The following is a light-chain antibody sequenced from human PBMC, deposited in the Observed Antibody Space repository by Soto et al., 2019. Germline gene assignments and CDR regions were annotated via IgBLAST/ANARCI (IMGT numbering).Light chain of an antibody. CDR2: GAS. V-gene: IGKV3-20*01. J-gene: IGKJ2*01. CDR1: QSVSFSY. CDR3: QQYGSSPRT. Sequence: EIVLTQCPGTLSLSPGERATLSCRASQSVSFSYLAWYQQKPGQAPRLLIYGASSRATGIPDRFSGSGSGTDFTLTISRLEPEDFAVYYCQQYGSSPRTFGQGTKLEIK.